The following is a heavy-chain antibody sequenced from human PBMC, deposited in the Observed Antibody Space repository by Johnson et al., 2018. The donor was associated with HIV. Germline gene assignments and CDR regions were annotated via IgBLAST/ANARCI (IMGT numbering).Heavy chain of an antibody. J-gene: IGHJ3*02. V-gene: IGHV3-30*04. D-gene: IGHD2-21*01. Sequence: VQLVESGGGVVQPGRSLRLSCVASGFMFSSFAMHWVRQAPGKGLEWVADMSYDGSNKYYADSVKGRFTISRDNSKNTLYLPMNSLRAEDTAVYYCARARTVVIARPDAFDIWGQGTMVTVSS. CDR3: ARARTVVIARPDAFDI. CDR2: MSYDGSNK. CDR1: GFMFSSFA.